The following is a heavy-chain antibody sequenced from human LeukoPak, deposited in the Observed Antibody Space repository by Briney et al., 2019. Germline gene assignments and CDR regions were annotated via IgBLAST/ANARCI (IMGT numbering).Heavy chain of an antibody. CDR3: ARLQLEPYYFDY. Sequence: SETLSLTCAVYGASFSDYYWSFIRQPPGKGLEWIGEIHHSGNTNYNPSLKSRATISVDTSKNQVSLNLTSVTAADTAVYFCARLQLEPYYFDYWGQGTLVTVSS. V-gene: IGHV4-34*01. J-gene: IGHJ4*02. CDR1: GASFSDYY. D-gene: IGHD1-1*01. CDR2: IHHSGNT.